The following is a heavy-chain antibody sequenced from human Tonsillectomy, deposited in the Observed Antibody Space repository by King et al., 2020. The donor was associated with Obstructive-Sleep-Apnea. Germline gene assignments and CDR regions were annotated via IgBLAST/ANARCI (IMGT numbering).Heavy chain of an antibody. V-gene: IGHV3-64D*09. CDR2: ISSNGGST. CDR3: VKDKNYDVWSGQLDY. CDR1: GFTFSSYA. D-gene: IGHD3-3*01. J-gene: IGHJ4*02. Sequence: VQLVESGGGLVQPGGSLRLSCSASGFTFSSYAMHWVRQAPGKGLEYVSAISSNGGSTYYADSVKGRFTISRDNSKNTLYLQMSSLRAGDTAVYYCVKDKNYDVWSGQLDYWGQGTLVTVSS.